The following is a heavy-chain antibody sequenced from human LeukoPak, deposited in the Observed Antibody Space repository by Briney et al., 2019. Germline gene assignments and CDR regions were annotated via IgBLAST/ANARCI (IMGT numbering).Heavy chain of an antibody. CDR2: ISYDGSNK. CDR1: GFTFSSYG. Sequence: GRSLRLSYAASGFTFSSYGMHWVRQAPGKGLEWVAVISYDGSNKYYADSVKGRFTISRDNSKNTLYLQMNSLRAEDTAVYYCASSDFWSGTRGWFNPWGQGTLVTVSS. J-gene: IGHJ5*02. V-gene: IGHV3-30*03. D-gene: IGHD3-3*01. CDR3: ASSDFWSGTRGWFNP.